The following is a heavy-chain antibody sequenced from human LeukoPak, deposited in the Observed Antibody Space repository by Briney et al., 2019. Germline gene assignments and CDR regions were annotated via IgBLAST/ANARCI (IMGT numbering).Heavy chain of an antibody. CDR1: GFTFSSYS. CDR2: ISSSSSYI. D-gene: IGHD3-16*02. CDR3: ATNVWGSYPYYFDY. J-gene: IGHJ4*02. V-gene: IGHV3-21*01. Sequence: PGGSLRLSRAASGFTFSSYSMNWVRQAPGKGLEWVSSISSSSSYIYYADSVKGRFTISRDNAKNSLYLQMNSLRAEYTAVYYCATNVWGSYPYYFDYWGQGTLVTVSS.